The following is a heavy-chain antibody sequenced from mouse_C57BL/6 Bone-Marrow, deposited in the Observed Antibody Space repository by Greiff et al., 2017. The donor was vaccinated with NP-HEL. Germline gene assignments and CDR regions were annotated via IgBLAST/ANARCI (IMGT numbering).Heavy chain of an antibody. D-gene: IGHD2-5*01. CDR3: AREGLYSNYVRPIAMDY. Sequence: VKLMESGAELAKPGASVKLSCKASGYTFTSYWMHWVKQRPGQGLEWIGYINPSSGYTKYNQKFKDKATLPADKSSSTAYMQLSSLTYEDSAVYYCAREGLYSNYVRPIAMDYWGQGTSVTVSS. J-gene: IGHJ4*01. V-gene: IGHV1-7*01. CDR1: GYTFTSYW. CDR2: INPSSGYT.